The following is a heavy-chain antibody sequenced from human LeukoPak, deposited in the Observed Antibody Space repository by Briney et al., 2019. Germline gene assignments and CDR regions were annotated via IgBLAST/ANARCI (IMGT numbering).Heavy chain of an antibody. D-gene: IGHD1-26*01. CDR3: ARPESGSYDY. V-gene: IGHV3-20*04. CDR2: INWNGGGT. Sequence: GGSLRLSCAASGFTFDHYAMSWVRQAPGKGLEWVSAINWNGGGTTYADSVKGRFTISRDNAKNSLYLQMNSLRAEDTAVYYCARPESGSYDYWGQGTLVTVSS. CDR1: GFTFDHYA. J-gene: IGHJ4*02.